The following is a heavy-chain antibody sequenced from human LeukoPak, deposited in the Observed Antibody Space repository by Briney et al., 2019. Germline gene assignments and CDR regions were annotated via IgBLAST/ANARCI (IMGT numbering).Heavy chain of an antibody. Sequence: SETLSLTCTVSGGSISSSSYYWGRIRQPPGKGLELIGSTYYSGSTYYNPSLKSRVTISVDTSKNQFSLKLSSVTAADTAVYYCARHQGYYDFWSGYYDYFDYWGQGTLVTVSS. J-gene: IGHJ4*02. V-gene: IGHV4-39*01. CDR1: GGSISSSSYY. D-gene: IGHD3-3*01. CDR3: ARHQGYYDFWSGYYDYFDY. CDR2: TYYSGST.